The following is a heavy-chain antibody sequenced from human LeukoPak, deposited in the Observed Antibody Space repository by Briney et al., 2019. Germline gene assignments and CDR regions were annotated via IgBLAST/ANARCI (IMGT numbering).Heavy chain of an antibody. J-gene: IGHJ4*02. CDR1: GFTFSSYG. Sequence: GGSLRLSCAASGFTFSSYGMHWVRQAPGKGLEWVAVISYDGSNKYYADSVKGRFTISRDNSKNTLYLQMNSLRAEDTAVYYCAKGSYDFWSGIDYWGQGTLVTVSS. V-gene: IGHV3-30*18. CDR2: ISYDGSNK. D-gene: IGHD3-3*01. CDR3: AKGSYDFWSGIDY.